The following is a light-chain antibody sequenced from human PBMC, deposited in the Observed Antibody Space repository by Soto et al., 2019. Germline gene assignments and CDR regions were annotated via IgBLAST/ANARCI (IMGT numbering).Light chain of an antibody. V-gene: IGLV2-23*01. CDR1: SSDVGSYNL. CDR3: CSYAGSSTLVV. CDR2: EGS. Sequence: QSVLTQPPSVSGSPGQSITISCTGTSSDVGSYNLVSWYQQHPGKAPKLMIYEGSKRPSGVSNRFSGSKSGNTASLTISVLQAEDEADYYCCSYAGSSTLVVFGGGTKLTVL. J-gene: IGLJ2*01.